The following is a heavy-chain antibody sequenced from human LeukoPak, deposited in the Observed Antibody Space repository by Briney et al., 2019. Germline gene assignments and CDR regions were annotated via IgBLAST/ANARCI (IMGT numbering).Heavy chain of an antibody. CDR2: INHSGST. D-gene: IGHD2-2*01. CDR3: ARDECSSTSCYDY. Sequence: SETLSLTCAVYGGSFSGYYWSWIRQPPGKGLEWIGEINHSGSTNYNPSLKSRVTISVDTSKNQFSLKLSSVTAADAAVYYCARDECSSTSCYDYWGQGTLVTASS. J-gene: IGHJ4*02. V-gene: IGHV4-34*01. CDR1: GGSFSGYY.